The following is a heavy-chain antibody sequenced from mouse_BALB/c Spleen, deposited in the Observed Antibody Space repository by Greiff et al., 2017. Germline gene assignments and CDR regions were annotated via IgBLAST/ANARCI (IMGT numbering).Heavy chain of an antibody. J-gene: IGHJ3*01. CDR1: GFTFSSYA. V-gene: IGHV5-6-5*01. CDR3: ARDTMITTWGFAY. CDR2: ISSGGST. D-gene: IGHD2-4*01. Sequence: DVMLVESGGGLVKPGGSLKLSCAASGFTFSSYAMSWVRQTPEKRLEWVASISSGGSTYYPDSVKGRFTISRDNARNILYLQMSSLRSEDTAMYYCARDTMITTWGFAYWGQGTLVTVSA.